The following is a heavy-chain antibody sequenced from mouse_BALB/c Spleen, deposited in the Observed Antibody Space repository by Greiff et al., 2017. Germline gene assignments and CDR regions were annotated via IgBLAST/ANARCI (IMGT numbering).Heavy chain of an antibody. J-gene: IGHJ4*01. CDR2: ISTYYGDA. D-gene: IGHD2-1*01. Sequence: VQLQQPGAELVRPGVSVKISCKGSGYTFTDSAMHWVKQSHAKSLEWFGVISTYYGDASYNQKFKGKATMTVDKSSSTAYMELARLTSEDSAIYYCARDGNYAMDYWGQGTSVTVSS. CDR3: ARDGNYAMDY. CDR1: GYTFTDSA. V-gene: IGHV1S137*01.